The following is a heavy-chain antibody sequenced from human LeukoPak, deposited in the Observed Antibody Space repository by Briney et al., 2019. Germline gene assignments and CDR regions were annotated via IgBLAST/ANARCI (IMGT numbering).Heavy chain of an antibody. Sequence: SVKVSCKASGGTFSSYAISWVRQAPGQGLEWMGGIIPIFGTANYAQRFQGRVTITADKSTSTAYMELSSLRSEDTAVYYCARAPQQWLVRKNAFDIWGQGTMVTVSS. CDR1: GGTFSSYA. J-gene: IGHJ3*02. CDR2: IIPIFGTA. CDR3: ARAPQQWLVRKNAFDI. D-gene: IGHD6-19*01. V-gene: IGHV1-69*06.